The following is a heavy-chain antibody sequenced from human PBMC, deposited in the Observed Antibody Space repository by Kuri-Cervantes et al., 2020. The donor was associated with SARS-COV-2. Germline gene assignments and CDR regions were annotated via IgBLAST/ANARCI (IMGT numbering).Heavy chain of an antibody. J-gene: IGHJ2*01. CDR3: ARLAGYSSSWYLYWYFDL. CDR2: ISYNGST. CDR1: GGSISSRY. D-gene: IGHD6-13*01. Sequence: ESLKISCTVSGGSISSRYWSWIRQPPGKGLEWIGYISYNGSTNYSPSLKSRVTMSVDTSKNQFSLKLSSVTAADTAVYYCARLAGYSSSWYLYWYFDLWGRGTLVTVSS. V-gene: IGHV4-59*11.